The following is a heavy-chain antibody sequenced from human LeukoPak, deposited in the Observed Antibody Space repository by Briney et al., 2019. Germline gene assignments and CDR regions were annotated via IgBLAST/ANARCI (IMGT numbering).Heavy chain of an antibody. CDR3: ARVDPIVVVPAAMPVEDY. CDR2: IIPIFGTA. Sequence: ALVKVSCKASGGTFSSYAISWVRQAPGQGLEWMGGIIPIFGTANYAQKFQGRVTMTRDTSTSTVYMELSSLRSEDTAVYYCARVDPIVVVPAAMPVEDYWGQGTLVTVSS. D-gene: IGHD2-2*01. CDR1: GGTFSSYA. V-gene: IGHV1-69*05. J-gene: IGHJ4*02.